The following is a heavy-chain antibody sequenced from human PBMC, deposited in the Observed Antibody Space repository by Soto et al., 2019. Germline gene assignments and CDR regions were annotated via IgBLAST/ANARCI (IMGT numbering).Heavy chain of an antibody. D-gene: IGHD2-2*01. CDR3: ARGLGPVVPAAMDGVPFDY. Sequence: SETLSLTYTVSGGSISSGDYYWSWIRQPPGKGLEWIGYIYYSGSTYYNPSLKSRVTISVDTSKNQFSLKLSSVTAADTAVYYCARGLGPVVPAAMDGVPFDYWGQGTLVTVSS. J-gene: IGHJ4*02. V-gene: IGHV4-30-4*01. CDR1: GGSISSGDYY. CDR2: IYYSGST.